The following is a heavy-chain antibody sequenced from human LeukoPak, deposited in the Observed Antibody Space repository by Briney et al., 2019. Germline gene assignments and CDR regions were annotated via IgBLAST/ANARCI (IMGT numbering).Heavy chain of an antibody. V-gene: IGHV1-2*02. CDR1: GYTFTGYY. CDR3: TRSRRLNCSSTSCYADYYYGMDV. Sequence: ASVKVSCKASGYTFTGYYMHWVRQAPGQGLEWMGWINPNSGGTNYAQKFQGRVTMTRDTSISTAYMELSRLRSDDTAVYYCTRSRRLNCSSTSCYADYYYGMDVWGQGTTVTVSS. J-gene: IGHJ6*02. CDR2: INPNSGGT. D-gene: IGHD2-2*01.